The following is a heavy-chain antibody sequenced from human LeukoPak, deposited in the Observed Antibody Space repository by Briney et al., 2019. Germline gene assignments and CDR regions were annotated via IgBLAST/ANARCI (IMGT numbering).Heavy chain of an antibody. D-gene: IGHD2/OR15-2a*01. CDR2: ISGSGGST. CDR3: AKARGSSTYTFDY. CDR1: GFTFSSYA. J-gene: IGHJ4*02. Sequence: GGSLRLSCAASGFTFSSYAMSWVRQAPGKGLEWVSAISGSGGSTYYADSVKGRFTISRDNSKNTLYLQMNSLRSEDTAVYYCAKARGSSTYTFDYWGQGTLVTVSS. V-gene: IGHV3-23*01.